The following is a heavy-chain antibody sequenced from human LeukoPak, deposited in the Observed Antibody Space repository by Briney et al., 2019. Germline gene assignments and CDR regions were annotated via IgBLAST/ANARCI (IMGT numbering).Heavy chain of an antibody. CDR1: GFTFSSYA. D-gene: IGHD6-25*01. CDR2: ISNDGSNK. Sequence: GGSLRLSCAASGFTFSSYAMSWVRQAPGKGLEWVAVISNDGSNKYYADSVKGRFTISRDNSKNTLYLQMNSLRAEDTAVYYCANQPSGPPVDYWGQGTLVTVSS. V-gene: IGHV3-30-3*01. J-gene: IGHJ4*02. CDR3: ANQPSGPPVDY.